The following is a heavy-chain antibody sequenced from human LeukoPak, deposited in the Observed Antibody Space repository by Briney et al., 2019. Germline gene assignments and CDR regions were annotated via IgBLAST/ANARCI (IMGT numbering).Heavy chain of an antibody. D-gene: IGHD5-24*01. V-gene: IGHV3-30*03. CDR3: TQMGN. Sequence: PGGSLRLSCAASGFTFSSYGMHWVRQAPGKGLEWVAVISYDGSNEYYADSVKGRFTISRDNSKNMMYLEMNSLRAEDTAVYYCTQMGNWGQGTLVTVSS. CDR2: ISYDGSNE. CDR1: GFTFSSYG. J-gene: IGHJ4*02.